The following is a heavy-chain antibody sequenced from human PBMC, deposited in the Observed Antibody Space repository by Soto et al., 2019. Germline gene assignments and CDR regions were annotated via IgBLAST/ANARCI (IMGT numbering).Heavy chain of an antibody. V-gene: IGHV2-5*02. J-gene: IGHJ4*02. CDR3: AHGSGWLFDY. CDR1: GSSLSSGHVA. Sequence: QITLKESGPTLVRPTQTLTLTCTFTGSSLSSGHVAVGWIRQPPGKAPEWLALIYWDGVEHFSPSLKSRLTLTKDTSKNQLFLTMADMDPEDTATYFCAHGSGWLFDYWGQGTLVTVSS. CDR2: IYWDGVE. D-gene: IGHD6-19*01.